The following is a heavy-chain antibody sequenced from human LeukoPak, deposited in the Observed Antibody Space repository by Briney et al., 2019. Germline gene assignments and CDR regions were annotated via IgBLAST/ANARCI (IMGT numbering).Heavy chain of an antibody. V-gene: IGHV3-48*04. D-gene: IGHD2-15*01. CDR1: GFNFNNYS. Sequence: PGGSLRLSCVASGFNFNNYSLNWVRQAPGKGLEWVSYIGSSGLIIYYADSVKGRLTISRDNAKNSLFLQMSSLRAVDTAVYYCARGISAVVPRAFDLWGQGTMVTVSS. CDR3: ARGISAVVPRAFDL. J-gene: IGHJ3*01. CDR2: IGSSGLII.